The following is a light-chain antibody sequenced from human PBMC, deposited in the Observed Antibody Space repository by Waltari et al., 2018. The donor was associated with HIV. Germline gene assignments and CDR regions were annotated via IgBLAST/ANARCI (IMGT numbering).Light chain of an antibody. CDR1: DSLVHSNGYTF. CDR2: KVF. Sequence: DIVMTQSPLSLPVTLGQPAAIPCRASDSLVHSNGYTFFNWFHQSPGQPPRRLIYKVFLRDSGVPDRISGSGSATEFTLKISRVEAEDVGIYYCMQGSHWPYTFGQGTKLEI. CDR3: MQGSHWPYT. V-gene: IGKV2-30*02. J-gene: IGKJ2*01.